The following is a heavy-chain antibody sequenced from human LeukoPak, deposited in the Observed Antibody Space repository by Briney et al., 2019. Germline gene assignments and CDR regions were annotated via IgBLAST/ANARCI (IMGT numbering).Heavy chain of an antibody. CDR1: GYTFTSYA. CDR3: ARGYWGYDS. J-gene: IGHJ4*02. D-gene: IGHD7-27*01. V-gene: IGHV1-2*04. Sequence: GASVKVSCKASGYTFTSYAMHWVRQAPGQRLEWMGWINPNSGGTNYAQKFQGWVTMTRDTSISTAYMELTRLKSDDTAVYYCARGYWGYDSWGQGTLVTVSS. CDR2: INPNSGGT.